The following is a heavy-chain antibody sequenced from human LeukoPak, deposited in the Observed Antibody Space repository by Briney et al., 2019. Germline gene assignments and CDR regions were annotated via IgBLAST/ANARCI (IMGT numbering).Heavy chain of an antibody. D-gene: IGHD1-26*01. CDR3: VNDPSGNYIYFDY. Sequence: GGSLRLSWSASGFTFSSFAMFWVRQAPGKGLEYVSGISSDGGRTNYADSVKARFTISRDNSKVTLYLQMTRLRPKDTAIYYCVNDPSGNYIYFDYWGQGTLVTVSS. CDR2: ISSDGGRT. V-gene: IGHV3-64D*09. CDR1: GFTFSSFA. J-gene: IGHJ4*02.